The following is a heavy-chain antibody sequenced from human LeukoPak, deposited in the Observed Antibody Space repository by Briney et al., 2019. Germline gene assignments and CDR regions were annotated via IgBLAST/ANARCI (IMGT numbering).Heavy chain of an antibody. J-gene: IGHJ4*02. CDR1: GFTFSSYE. V-gene: IGHV3-48*03. D-gene: IGHD6-6*01. Sequence: PGGSLRLSCAASGFTFSSYEMNWVRQAPGKGLEWVSYISSSGSTIYYADSVKGRFTISRDNAKNSLYLQMNSLRAEDTAVYYCARCAYGSSYYFDYWGQGSLVTVSS. CDR3: ARCAYGSSYYFDY. CDR2: ISSSGSTI.